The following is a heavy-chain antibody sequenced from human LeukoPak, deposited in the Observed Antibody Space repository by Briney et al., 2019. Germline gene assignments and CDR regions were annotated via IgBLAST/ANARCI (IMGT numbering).Heavy chain of an antibody. V-gene: IGHV3-48*04. CDR2: ISSSSSTI. J-gene: IGHJ4*02. CDR1: GFTFSSYS. D-gene: IGHD3-22*01. CDR3: ARDRSGGSDSSGYSPSDY. Sequence: PGGSLRLSCAASGFTFSSYSMNWVRQAPGKGLEWVSYISSSSSTIYYADSVKGRFTISRDNAKNSLYLQMNSLRAEDTAVYYCARDRSGGSDSSGYSPSDYWGQGTLVTVSS.